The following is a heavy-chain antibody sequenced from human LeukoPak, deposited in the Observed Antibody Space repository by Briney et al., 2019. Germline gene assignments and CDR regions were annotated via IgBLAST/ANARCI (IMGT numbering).Heavy chain of an antibody. CDR1: GDSISSTSYY. J-gene: IGHJ3*02. V-gene: IGHV4-39*07. CDR2: IYYSGST. D-gene: IGHD5-18*01. CDR3: ARAPWIQLWLRPYGAFDI. Sequence: SETLSLTCTVSGDSISSTSYYWGWIRQPPGKGLEWIGSIYYSGSTYYNPSLKSRVTISVDTSKNQFSLKLSSVTAADTAVYYCARAPWIQLWLRPYGAFDIWGQGTMVTVSS.